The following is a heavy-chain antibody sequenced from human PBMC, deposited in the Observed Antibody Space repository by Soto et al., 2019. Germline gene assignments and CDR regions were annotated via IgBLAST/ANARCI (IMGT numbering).Heavy chain of an antibody. CDR1: RFNFDDYA. CDR3: AKDRYSRSSGFDY. D-gene: IGHD6-6*01. V-gene: IGHV3-9*01. CDR2: ISWNSGTI. J-gene: IGHJ4*02. Sequence: PGGSLRLSCAASRFNFDDYAMHWVRQAPGKGLEWVSGISWNSGTIVYADSVKGRFTISRDNAKNSLYLQMNSLRAEDTALYYCAKDRYSRSSGFDYWGQGTLVTV.